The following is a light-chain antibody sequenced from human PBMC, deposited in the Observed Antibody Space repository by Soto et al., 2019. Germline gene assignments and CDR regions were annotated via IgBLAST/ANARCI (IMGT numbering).Light chain of an antibody. CDR1: SSDVGSYNR. V-gene: IGLV2-18*02. CDR2: EVS. J-gene: IGLJ1*01. CDR3: SSYTSSSILGV. Sequence: QSALTQPPSVSGSPGQSVTISCTGTSSDVGSYNRVSWYQQPPGTAPKLMIYEVSNRPSGVPDRFSGSKSGNTASLTISGLQAEDEADYYCSSYTSSSILGVFGTGTKLTV.